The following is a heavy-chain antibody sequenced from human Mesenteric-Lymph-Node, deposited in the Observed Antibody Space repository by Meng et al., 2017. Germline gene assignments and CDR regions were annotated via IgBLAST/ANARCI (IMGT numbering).Heavy chain of an antibody. Sequence: SETLSLTCTVSGGSVSSGSYYWSWIRQPPGKGLEWIGYIYYSGSTNYNPSLKSRVTISVDTSKNQFSLKLSSVTAADTAVYYCAGRDTYGMDVWGQGTTVTVSS. CDR1: GGSVSSGSYY. CDR2: IYYSGST. J-gene: IGHJ6*02. V-gene: IGHV4-61*01. D-gene: IGHD1-26*01. CDR3: AGRDTYGMDV.